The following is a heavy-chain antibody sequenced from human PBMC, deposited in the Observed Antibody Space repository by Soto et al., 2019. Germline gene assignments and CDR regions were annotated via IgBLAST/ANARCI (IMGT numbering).Heavy chain of an antibody. CDR1: GGPFSRPT. CDR2: IIPALGTT. V-gene: IGHV1-69*08. J-gene: IGHJ2*01. D-gene: IGHD4-17*01. CDR3: ARPDFGDYWYFDL. Sequence: QDQLVQSGAEVKKPGSSVKVSCKAFGGPFSRPTFSWVRQAPGQGLEWMGRIIPALGTTTYAQKFQGRVTITADESVTTVYMELNSLRTEDTAVYYCARPDFGDYWYFDLWGRGTLVTVSS.